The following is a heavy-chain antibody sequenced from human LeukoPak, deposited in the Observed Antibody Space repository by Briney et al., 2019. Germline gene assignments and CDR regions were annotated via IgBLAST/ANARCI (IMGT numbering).Heavy chain of an antibody. V-gene: IGHV4-39*01. CDR2: IYYSGST. D-gene: IGHD3-9*01. Sequence: SETLSLTCTVSGGSISSSSYYWGWIRQPPGKGLEWIGSIYYSGSTYYNPSLKSRVTISVDTSKNQFSLKLSSVTAADTAVYYCARRLRYPHYYMDVWGKGTTVTISS. J-gene: IGHJ6*03. CDR1: GGSISSSSYY. CDR3: ARRLRYPHYYMDV.